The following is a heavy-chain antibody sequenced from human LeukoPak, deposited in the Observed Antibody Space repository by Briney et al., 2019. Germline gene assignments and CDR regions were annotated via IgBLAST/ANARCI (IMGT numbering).Heavy chain of an antibody. V-gene: IGHV4-59*01. CDR3: ARDSGGYNSNLDD. J-gene: IGHJ4*02. Sequence: SETLSLTCTVSGGSISSYYWSWIRQPPGKGLEWIGYIYDSGSTNYNPSLKSRVTISLDTSKKQFSLKLRSVTAADTAVYYCARDSGGYNSNLDDWGQETLVTVSS. CDR1: GGSISSYY. CDR2: IYDSGST. D-gene: IGHD5-24*01.